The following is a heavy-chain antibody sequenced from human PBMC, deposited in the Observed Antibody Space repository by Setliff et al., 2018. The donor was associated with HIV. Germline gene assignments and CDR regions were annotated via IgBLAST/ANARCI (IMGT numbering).Heavy chain of an antibody. CDR1: GASISSYS. D-gene: IGHD5-18*01. V-gene: IGHV4-59*01. J-gene: IGHJ4*02. CDR3: ARGGYRDGYDY. CDR2: IHSYGST. Sequence: PSETLSLTCTVSGASISSYSWSWIRQSPGKRLEWIGYIHSYGSTDYNPSLESRVTISVDTSKNQLSLKLRSVAAADTAVYYCARGGYRDGYDYWGQGTLVTSPQ.